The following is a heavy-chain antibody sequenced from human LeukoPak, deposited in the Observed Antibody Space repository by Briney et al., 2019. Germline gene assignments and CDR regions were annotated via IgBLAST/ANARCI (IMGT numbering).Heavy chain of an antibody. CDR3: AKPAKTDYADY. CDR2: INPNTGTT. D-gene: IGHD1-14*01. J-gene: IGHJ4*02. V-gene: IGHV1-2*07. CDR1: GYTFTVYY. Sequence: GASVKVSCKASGYTFTVYYIHWVRQAAGHGLEWVGWINPNTGTTNYAPRFQGRVTMTTDTSVTTAYLELKRLTPDDTAVYYCAKPAKTDYADYWGQGTLVTVSS.